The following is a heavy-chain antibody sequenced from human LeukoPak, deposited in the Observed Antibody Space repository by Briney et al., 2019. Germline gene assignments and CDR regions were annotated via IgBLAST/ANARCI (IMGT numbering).Heavy chain of an antibody. CDR2: IYPGDSDT. V-gene: IGHV5-51*01. D-gene: IGHD3-10*01. CDR3: ARTLRGSGSYYRGLSLDY. J-gene: IGHJ4*02. Sequence: GESLKISCKYSFTHYWIAWVRQMPEKGLEWMGIIYPGDSDTRYSPSFQGQVTISADKSISTAYLQWSSLKASDTAMYYCARTLRGSGSYYRGLSLDYWGQGTLVTVSS. CDR1: YSFTHYW.